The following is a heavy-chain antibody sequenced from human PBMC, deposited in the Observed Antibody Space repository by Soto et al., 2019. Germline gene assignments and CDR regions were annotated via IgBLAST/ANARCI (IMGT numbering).Heavy chain of an antibody. V-gene: IGHV3-7*05. CDR2: IKEDGSDK. Sequence: GGSLRLSCAASGFTFSRYWMTWVRQAPGKGLEWVANIKEDGSDKHYADSVKGRFTISRDNAQNSLYLQLNSLRAEDTAVYYCARQRDGYWGQGTLVTVSS. CDR1: GFTFSRYW. J-gene: IGHJ4*02. CDR3: ARQRDGY.